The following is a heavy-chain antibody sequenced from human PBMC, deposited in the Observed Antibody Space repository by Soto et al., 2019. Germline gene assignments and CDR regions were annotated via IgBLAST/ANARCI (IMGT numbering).Heavy chain of an antibody. J-gene: IGHJ5*02. D-gene: IGHD6-6*01. CDR3: ARRGNSSASGRSWFDP. CDR1: EYSFTSYC. V-gene: IGHV5-51*01. CDR2: IYPGHSDT. Sequence: GESLKISRKGSEYSFTSYCIGWVRQMPGKGLESMGIIYPGHSDTRHSPSFGGHVTISADKSIRTDYMQWSSLKASDTAMYYCARRGNSSASGRSWFDPWGQGTLVTVSS.